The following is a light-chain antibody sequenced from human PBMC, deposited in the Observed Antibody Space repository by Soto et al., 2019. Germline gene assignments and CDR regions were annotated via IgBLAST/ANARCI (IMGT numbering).Light chain of an antibody. CDR1: QSISNY. J-gene: IGKJ1*01. V-gene: IGKV1-39*01. Sequence: DIQLTQSPSSLSASVGGSVSISCRASQSISNYLNWYQQKPGKAPKVLIFAASRLQSGVPSMFSGSGSGTDFTLTITSLQPEDFATYYCQQSYSRTFGQGTKVDIK. CDR3: QQSYSRT. CDR2: AAS.